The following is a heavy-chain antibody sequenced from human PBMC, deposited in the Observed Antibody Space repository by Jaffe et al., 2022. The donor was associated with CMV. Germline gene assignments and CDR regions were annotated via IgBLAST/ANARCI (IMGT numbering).Heavy chain of an antibody. CDR1: YGSISTYS. CDR3: ARRHRRDGYQGVGFDP. D-gene: IGHD5-12*01. V-gene: IGHV4-59*08. J-gene: IGHJ5*02. Sequence: QVQLQESGPGLVKPSETLSLTCTVSYGSISTYSWSWIRQPPGKGLEWIAYIDYNGRTNYNPSLNSRVTISVDTSKNQFSLNLSSVTAADTAVYYCARRHRRDGYQGVGFDPWGQGTLVTVSS. CDR2: IDYNGRT.